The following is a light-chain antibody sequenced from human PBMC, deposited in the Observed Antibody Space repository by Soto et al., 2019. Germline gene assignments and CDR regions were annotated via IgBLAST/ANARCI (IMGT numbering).Light chain of an antibody. J-gene: IGKJ1*01. CDR1: QSVSSY. CDR2: DAS. Sequence: IVFTHSPSTLSFSPLYRATLSCRASQSVSSYLAWYQQKPGQAPRLLIYDASNRATGIPARFSGSGSGTDFTLTISSLEPEDFAVYYCQQRSNWPWTFGQGTKVDNK. V-gene: IGKV3-11*01. CDR3: QQRSNWPWT.